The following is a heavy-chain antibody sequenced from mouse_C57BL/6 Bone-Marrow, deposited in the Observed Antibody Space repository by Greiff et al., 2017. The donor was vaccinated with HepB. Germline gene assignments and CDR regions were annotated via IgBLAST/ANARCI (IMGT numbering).Heavy chain of an antibody. J-gene: IGHJ4*01. Sequence: EVKVVESGGGLVKPGGSLKLSCEASGFTFSSYAMSWVRQTPEKRLEWVAYISDGGSYIYYPDNVKGRFTIARDNAKNNLYLQMSHLKSEDTAMYYCAREGNITTVPHYAMDYWGQGTSVTVSS. V-gene: IGHV5-4*01. CDR1: GFTFSSYA. D-gene: IGHD1-1*01. CDR2: ISDGGSYI. CDR3: AREGNITTVPHYAMDY.